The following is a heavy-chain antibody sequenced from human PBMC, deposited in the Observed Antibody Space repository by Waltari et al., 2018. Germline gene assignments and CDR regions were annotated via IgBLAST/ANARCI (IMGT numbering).Heavy chain of an antibody. CDR3: ARQDRTYDVVHFDH. CDR1: GGSISNTNW. V-gene: IGHV4-4*02. Sequence: QVQLQESGPGLVKPSETLSLTCAVSGGSISNTNWWSWVRQSPGKGLEWIGEIYHNGNSNYNPSLKSRVTVSVDKSKNQFSLELNSLTAADTAVYFCARQDRTYDVVHFDHWGQGILVTVSS. J-gene: IGHJ4*02. CDR2: IYHNGNS. D-gene: IGHD1-1*01.